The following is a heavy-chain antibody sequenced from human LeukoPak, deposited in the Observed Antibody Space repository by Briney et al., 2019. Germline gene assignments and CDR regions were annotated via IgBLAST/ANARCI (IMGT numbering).Heavy chain of an antibody. D-gene: IGHD3-9*01. J-gene: IGHJ4*02. Sequence: ASVKVSCKASGYTFINYIMNWVRQAPGQGLEWMGWISAYNGNTNYAQKLQGRVTMTTDTSTSTAYMELRSLRSDDTAVYYCARGRELLRYFDWLIDFDYWGQGTLVTVSS. CDR2: ISAYNGNT. V-gene: IGHV1-18*01. CDR3: ARGRELLRYFDWLIDFDY. CDR1: GYTFINYI.